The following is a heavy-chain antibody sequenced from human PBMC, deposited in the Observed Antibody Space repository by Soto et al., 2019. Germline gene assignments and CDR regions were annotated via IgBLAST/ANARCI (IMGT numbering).Heavy chain of an antibody. CDR1: GGSISSSSYY. D-gene: IGHD2-15*01. CDR2: IYYSGST. V-gene: IGHV4-39*01. CDR3: ARKNWAVEIGY. Sequence: SETLSLTCTVSGGSISSSSYYWGWIRQPPGKGLEWIGSIYYSGSTYYNPSLKSRVTISVDTSKNQFSLKLSSVTAADTAVYYCARKNWAVEIGYWGQGTLVTVSS. J-gene: IGHJ4*02.